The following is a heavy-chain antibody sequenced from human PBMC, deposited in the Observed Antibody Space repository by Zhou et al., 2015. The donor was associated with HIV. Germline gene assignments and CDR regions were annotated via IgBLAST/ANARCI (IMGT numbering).Heavy chain of an antibody. J-gene: IGHJ6*03. Sequence: QVQLVQSGAEVKKPGSSVKVSCKASGGTFSSYAISWVRQAPGQGLEWMGGIIPIFGTANYAQKFQGRVTITADESTSTAYMELSSLRSEDTAVYYCARDLVRWFREWDYYYMDVWGKGTTVTVSS. CDR1: GGTFSSYA. V-gene: IGHV1-69*01. D-gene: IGHD3-10*01. CDR2: IIPIFGTA. CDR3: ARDLVRWFREWDYYYMDV.